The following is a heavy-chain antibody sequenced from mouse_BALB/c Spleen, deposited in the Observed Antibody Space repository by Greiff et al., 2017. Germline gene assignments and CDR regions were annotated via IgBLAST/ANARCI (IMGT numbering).Heavy chain of an antibody. J-gene: IGHJ1*01. CDR1: GYTFTSYW. V-gene: IGHV1-69*02. CDR3: ARGGYYGSSPYFDD. Sequence: VQLQQPGAELVKPGASVKLSCKASGYTFTSYWMHWVKQRPGQGLEWIGEIDPSDSYTNYNQKFKGKATVTVDKSSSTAYMQLSSLTSEDSAVYYFARGGYYGSSPYFDDWGAGTTVTVSS. D-gene: IGHD1-1*01. CDR2: IDPSDSYT.